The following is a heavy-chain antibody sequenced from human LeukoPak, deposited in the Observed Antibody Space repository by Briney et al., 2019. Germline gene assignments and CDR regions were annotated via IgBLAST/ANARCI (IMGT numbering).Heavy chain of an antibody. CDR1: GYTFTNYY. J-gene: IGHJ4*02. D-gene: IGHD4-17*01. V-gene: IGHV1-46*01. CDR3: ARDQGTYARAPFDY. CDR2: INPSGGST. Sequence: ASVKVSCKASGYTFTNYYIHWVRQAPGQGLEWMGIINPSGGSTTYAQRFQGRVTMTRDTSTSTVYMELSSLRSEDTAVYYCARDQGTYARAPFDYWGQGTLVTVSS.